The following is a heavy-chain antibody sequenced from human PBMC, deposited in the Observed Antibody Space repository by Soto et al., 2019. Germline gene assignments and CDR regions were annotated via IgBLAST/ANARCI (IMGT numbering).Heavy chain of an antibody. V-gene: IGHV4-39*01. CDR2: IYYSGST. CDR3: ARHRHLWGYFDY. Sequence: SETLSLTCTVSGGSISSSSYYWGWIRQPPGKGLEWIGSIYYSGSTYYNPPLKSRVTISVDTSKNQFSLKLSSVTAADTAVYYCARHRHLWGYFDYWGQGTLVTVSS. J-gene: IGHJ4*02. CDR1: GGSISSSSYY. D-gene: IGHD3-10*01.